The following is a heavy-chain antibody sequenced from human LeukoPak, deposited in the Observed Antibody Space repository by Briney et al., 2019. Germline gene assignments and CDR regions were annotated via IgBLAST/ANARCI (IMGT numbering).Heavy chain of an antibody. CDR1: GFTFGNAW. V-gene: IGHV3-15*01. D-gene: IGHD6-19*01. J-gene: IGHJ4*02. CDR3: TTDIRRSNVWPYSVY. Sequence: GGSLRLSCAASGFTFGNAWMSWVRQAPGKGLEWVGRIKSKTDGGTPDYVAPLKGRFTISRDDSQSTLYLQMNSLKTEDTALYYCTTDIRRSNVWPYSVYWGQGTLVTVSS. CDR2: IKSKTDGGTP.